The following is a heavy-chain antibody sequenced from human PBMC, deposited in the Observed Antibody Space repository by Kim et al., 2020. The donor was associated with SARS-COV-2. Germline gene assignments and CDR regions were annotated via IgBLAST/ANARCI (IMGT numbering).Heavy chain of an antibody. CDR2: ISAYNGNT. CDR3: ARYLVVPAAKRGAAAFDI. D-gene: IGHD2-2*01. CDR1: GYTFTSYG. Sequence: ASVKVSCKASGYTFTSYGISWVRQAPGQGLEWMGWISAYNGNTNYAQKLQGRVTMTTDTSTSTAYMELRSLRSDDTAVYYCARYLVVPAAKRGAAAFDIWGQGTMVTVSS. J-gene: IGHJ3*02. V-gene: IGHV1-18*01.